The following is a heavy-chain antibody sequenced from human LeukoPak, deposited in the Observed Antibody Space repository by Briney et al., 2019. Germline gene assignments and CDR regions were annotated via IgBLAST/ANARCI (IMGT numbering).Heavy chain of an antibody. Sequence: GGSLRLSCAASGFTFSSYGMHWVRQAPGKGLEWVAFIRYDGSNKYYADSVKGRFTISRDNAKNSLYLQMNSLRAEDTAVYYCAREGGSYYVEDYWGQGTLVTVSS. CDR1: GFTFSSYG. CDR3: AREGGSYYVEDY. V-gene: IGHV3-30*02. D-gene: IGHD1-26*01. CDR2: IRYDGSNK. J-gene: IGHJ4*02.